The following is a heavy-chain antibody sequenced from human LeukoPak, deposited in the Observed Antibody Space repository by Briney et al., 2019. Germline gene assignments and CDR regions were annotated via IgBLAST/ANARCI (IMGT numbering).Heavy chain of an antibody. V-gene: IGHV4-30-2*01. Sequence: SETLSLTCAVSGGSISSGGYCWSWIRQPPGKGLEWIVYIYHSGSTYYNPSLKSRVTISVDRSKNQFFLKLTSVTAADTAVYYCARGAHPYDILTGYYDIFDYWGQGTLVTVSS. CDR1: GGSISSGGYC. CDR2: IYHSGST. CDR3: ARGAHPYDILTGYYDIFDY. J-gene: IGHJ4*02. D-gene: IGHD3-9*01.